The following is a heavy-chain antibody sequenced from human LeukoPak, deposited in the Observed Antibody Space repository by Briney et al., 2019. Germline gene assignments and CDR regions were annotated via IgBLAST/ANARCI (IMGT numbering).Heavy chain of an antibody. CDR3: AKCGGYSSGWYYGY. Sequence: PGGSLRLSCAASGFTFSSYAMSWVRQAPGKGLEWVSAISGSGGSTYYADSVKGRFTISRDNSKNTLYLQMNSLRAEDTAVYYCAKCGGYSSGWYYGYWGQGTLVTVSS. D-gene: IGHD6-19*01. CDR1: GFTFSSYA. J-gene: IGHJ4*02. V-gene: IGHV3-23*01. CDR2: ISGSGGST.